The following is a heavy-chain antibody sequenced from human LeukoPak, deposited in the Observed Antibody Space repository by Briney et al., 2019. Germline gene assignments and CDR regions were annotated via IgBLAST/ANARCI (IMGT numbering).Heavy chain of an antibody. Sequence: SETLSLTCTVSGGSISSYYWSWIRQPPGKGLEWIGYIHYSGSTNYNPSLKSRVTISVDTSKNQFSLKLSSVTAADTAVYYCARAAYGDYVFDYWGQGTLVTVSS. CDR1: GGSISSYY. D-gene: IGHD4-17*01. CDR3: ARAAYGDYVFDY. J-gene: IGHJ4*02. CDR2: IHYSGST. V-gene: IGHV4-59*01.